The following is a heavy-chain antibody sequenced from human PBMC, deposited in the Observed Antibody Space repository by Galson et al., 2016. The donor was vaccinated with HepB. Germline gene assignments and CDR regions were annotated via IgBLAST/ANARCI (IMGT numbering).Heavy chain of an antibody. CDR2: IYHSGTT. V-gene: IGHV4-4*02. D-gene: IGHD3-22*01. CDR1: GGSISRSNW. J-gene: IGHJ2*01. CDR3: ASYYDNDYWYFDL. Sequence: SETLSLTCAVSGGSISRSNWRSWVRQITGKGLEWIGQIYHSGTTNYNPSLKSRVTITVDKSNNQFSLNLRSVTAADTAVYYCASYYDNDYWYFDLWGRGTLVTVSS.